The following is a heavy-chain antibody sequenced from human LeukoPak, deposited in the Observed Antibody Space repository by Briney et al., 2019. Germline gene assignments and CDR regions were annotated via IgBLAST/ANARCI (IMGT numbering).Heavy chain of an antibody. Sequence: GGSLRLSCAASGVNVRSNYMSWVRQAPGKGLQWVSRIKSDGSSTNYADSVKGRLTISRDNAKNTLYLQMNSLRAEDTAVYYCARAPFDSTAYWGQGTLVTVSS. CDR3: ARAPFDSTAY. V-gene: IGHV3-74*01. CDR2: IKSDGSST. CDR1: GVNVRSNY. D-gene: IGHD3-22*01. J-gene: IGHJ4*02.